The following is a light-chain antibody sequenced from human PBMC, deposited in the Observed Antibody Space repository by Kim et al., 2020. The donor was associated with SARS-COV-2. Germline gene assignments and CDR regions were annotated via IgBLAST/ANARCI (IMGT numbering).Light chain of an antibody. CDR2: DAS. V-gene: IGKV3-15*01. J-gene: IGKJ5*01. CDR3: QQYSDWRPIT. CDR1: QSVSSK. Sequence: SAGARVVPSCRGSQSVSSKFAGYQQKPARAPRLLIYDASSRASGSPARFIGSGSGTEFTLTIIRRQSEDVALYYCQQYSDWRPITFGQGTRLEIK.